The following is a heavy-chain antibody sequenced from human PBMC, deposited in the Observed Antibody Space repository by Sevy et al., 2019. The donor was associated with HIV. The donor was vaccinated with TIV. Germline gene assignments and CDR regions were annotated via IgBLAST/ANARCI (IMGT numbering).Heavy chain of an antibody. Sequence: GGSLRLSCAASGFTFSSYWMSWVRQAPGKGLEWVANIKQDGSEKYYVDSVKGRFTISRDNAKNSLYLQMNSLRAEDTAVYYCARDYDILTGYYIQYYFDYCGQGTLVTVSS. CDR2: IKQDGSEK. CDR3: ARDYDILTGYYIQYYFDY. CDR1: GFTFSSYW. J-gene: IGHJ4*02. D-gene: IGHD3-9*01. V-gene: IGHV3-7*03.